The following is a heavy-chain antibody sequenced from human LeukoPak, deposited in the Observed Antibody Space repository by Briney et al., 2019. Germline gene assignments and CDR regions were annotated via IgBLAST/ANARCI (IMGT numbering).Heavy chain of an antibody. CDR2: IHYSGST. CDR3: ARDRYIFAGPDAYYYMDV. D-gene: IGHD5-18*01. V-gene: IGHV4-59*01. J-gene: IGHJ6*03. CDR1: GASITSYY. Sequence: SETLSLTCTVSGASITSYYWSWIRQPPGKGLEWIGYIHYSGSTNYNPSLKGRVTMSVDTSKNQFSLKLSSVTPADTAVYYCARDRYIFAGPDAYYYMDVWGKGTTVTISS.